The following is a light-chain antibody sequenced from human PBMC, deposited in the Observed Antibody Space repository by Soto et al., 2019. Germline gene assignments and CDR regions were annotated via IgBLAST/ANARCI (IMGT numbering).Light chain of an antibody. Sequence: EIVLTQSPATLSLSPGQRATLSSRASQSVSSYLACYQQNPGQAPRLLIYDAFNRATGIPARFSGSGSGTDFTLTISSLEPEDFAVYYCQQRSNWPPRYTFGQGTKLEIK. V-gene: IGKV3-11*01. J-gene: IGKJ2*01. CDR2: DAF. CDR1: QSVSSY. CDR3: QQRSNWPPRYT.